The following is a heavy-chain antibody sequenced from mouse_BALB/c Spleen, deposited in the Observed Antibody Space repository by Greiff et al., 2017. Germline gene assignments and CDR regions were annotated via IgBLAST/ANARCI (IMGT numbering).Heavy chain of an antibody. CDR3: AREDYYGSSYWYFDV. CDR2: IRNKANGYTT. CDR1: GFTFTDYY. D-gene: IGHD1-1*01. V-gene: IGHV7-3*02. J-gene: IGHJ1*01. Sequence: EVQGVESGGGLVQPGGSLRLSCATSGFTFTDYYMSWVRQPPGKALEWLGFIRNKANGYTTEYSASVKGRFTISRDNSQSILYLQMNTLRAEDSATYYCAREDYYGSSYWYFDVWGAGTTVTVSS.